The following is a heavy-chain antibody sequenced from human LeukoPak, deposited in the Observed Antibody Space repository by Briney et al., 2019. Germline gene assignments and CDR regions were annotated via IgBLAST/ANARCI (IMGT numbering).Heavy chain of an antibody. CDR3: ARRKALWAAREPFDY. CDR1: GGSISSSSYY. J-gene: IGHJ4*02. CDR2: IYYSGST. D-gene: IGHD6-6*01. Sequence: SETLSLTCTVSGGSISSSSYYWGWIRQPPGKGLEWIGSIYYSGSTYYNPSLKSRVTISVDTSKNQFSLKLSSVTAADTAVYYCARRKALWAAREPFDYWGQGTLVTVSS. V-gene: IGHV4-39*01.